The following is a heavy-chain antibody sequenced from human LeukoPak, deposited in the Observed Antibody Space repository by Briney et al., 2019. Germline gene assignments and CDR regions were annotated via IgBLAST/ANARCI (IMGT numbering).Heavy chain of an antibody. Sequence: GGSLRLSCAASGFTFSDYYMSWIRQAPGKGLEWVSYISSSGSTIYYADSVKGRFTISRDNSKNTLYLQMNSLRAEDTAVYYCAKGGWFVVVPAAMPGGFDYWGQGTLVTVSS. V-gene: IGHV3-11*01. CDR2: ISSSGSTI. CDR1: GFTFSDYY. J-gene: IGHJ4*02. D-gene: IGHD2-2*01. CDR3: AKGGWFVVVPAAMPGGFDY.